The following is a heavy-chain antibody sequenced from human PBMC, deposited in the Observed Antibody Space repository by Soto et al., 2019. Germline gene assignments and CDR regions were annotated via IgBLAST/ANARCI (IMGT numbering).Heavy chain of an antibody. CDR3: ARDGGVKRYFDWASYRMDV. J-gene: IGHJ6*02. V-gene: IGHV3-30-3*01. D-gene: IGHD3-9*01. CDR1: GITFSGYA. CDR2: ISYDGSNK. Sequence: QVQLVESGGGVVQPGRSLRLSCAASGITFSGYAMHWVRQAPGKGLEWVALISYDGSNKYYADSVKGRFTISRDTSKNTLYLQMNSLRAEDTAGYYCARDGGVKRYFDWASYRMDVWGQGTTVTVSS.